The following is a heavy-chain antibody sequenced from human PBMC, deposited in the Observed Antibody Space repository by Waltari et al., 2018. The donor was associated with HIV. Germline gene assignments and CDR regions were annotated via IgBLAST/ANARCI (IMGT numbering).Heavy chain of an antibody. CDR2: ASHSGGT. CDR3: ARAKVVPALFEL. J-gene: IGHJ2*01. D-gene: IGHD2-15*01. CDR1: GSSINSDYY. V-gene: IGHV4-38-2*01. Sequence: QVQLQESGPGLVRPSETLSLTCVVSGSSINSDYYWGWIWQPPGKGLERTGSASHSGGTFHNGALKSRVTMSVDRSKNQFSLKMSAVTAADTAVYYCARAKVVPALFELWGRGTLVTVSS.